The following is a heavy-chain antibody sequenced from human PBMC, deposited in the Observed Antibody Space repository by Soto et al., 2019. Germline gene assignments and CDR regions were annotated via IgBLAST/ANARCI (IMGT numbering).Heavy chain of an antibody. V-gene: IGHV3-33*01. CDR2: IWNDGSYK. D-gene: IGHD3-3*01. Sequence: GGSLRLSCAASGFTFSSYGMHWVRQAPGKGLEWVAVIWNDGSYKFYADSVNGRFTISRDDSKNTVYVQMNSLRGEDTAVYYWARDFSNALDPWGQGTLVTVSS. J-gene: IGHJ5*02. CDR3: ARDFSNALDP. CDR1: GFTFSSYG.